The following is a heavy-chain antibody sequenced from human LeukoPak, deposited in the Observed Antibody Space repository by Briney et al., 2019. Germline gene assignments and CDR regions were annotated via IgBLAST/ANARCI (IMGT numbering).Heavy chain of an antibody. CDR3: VKDIFPTHNSGSHPTFDY. V-gene: IGHV3-23*01. CDR1: GFTFSSYA. D-gene: IGHD1-26*01. CDR2: ISGSGGST. J-gene: IGHJ4*02. Sequence: GGSLRLSCAASGFTFSSYAMSWVRQAPGKGLEWVSAISGSGGSTYYADSVKGRFTISRDNSKNTLYLQMNSLRAEDTAVYYCVKDIFPTHNSGSHPTFDYWGQGTLVTVSS.